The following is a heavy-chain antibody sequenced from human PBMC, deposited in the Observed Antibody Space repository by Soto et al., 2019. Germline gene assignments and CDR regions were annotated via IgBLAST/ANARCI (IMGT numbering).Heavy chain of an antibody. D-gene: IGHD2-15*01. Sequence: SETLSLTCTVSGDAITSFHWNWIRQSPGKGLEWIGYIYYTGTTTYNPSFKSRLTISVDTSKNQLSLELNSVTAADTAVYYCARSTIAPHPFMYAFDSWGQGTLVTVSS. V-gene: IGHV4-59*08. CDR3: ARSTIAPHPFMYAFDS. CDR2: IYYTGTT. CDR1: GDAITSFH. J-gene: IGHJ4*01.